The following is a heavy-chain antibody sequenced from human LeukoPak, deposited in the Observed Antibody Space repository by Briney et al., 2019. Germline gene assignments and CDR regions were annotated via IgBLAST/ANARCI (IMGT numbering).Heavy chain of an antibody. Sequence: AGGSLRLSCAGSGFIFSSYSMNWVRQAPGKGLEGVSSIISSSSYIYYADSVKGRFTISRDNAKNSLYLQMNSLRAEDTAVYYCARGVNYYDSSGYLFDYWGQGTLVTVSS. J-gene: IGHJ4*02. V-gene: IGHV3-21*01. CDR1: GFIFSSYS. CDR3: ARGVNYYDSSGYLFDY. D-gene: IGHD3-22*01. CDR2: IISSSSYI.